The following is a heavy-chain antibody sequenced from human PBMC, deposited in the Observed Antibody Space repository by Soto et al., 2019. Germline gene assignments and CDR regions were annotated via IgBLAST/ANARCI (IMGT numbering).Heavy chain of an antibody. CDR3: AIFSRDSTSSEHDF. J-gene: IGHJ4*01. Sequence: GGSLRLSCAASGFSLSSYAMSWARQAPGKGLEWVSAISGRRDSTFYADSVKGRFTISRYSSKNTLYLQANSLSAEDTAVYYCAIFSRDSTSSEHDFSGQGTPVTVS. V-gene: IGHV3-23*01. CDR2: ISGRRDST. D-gene: IGHD6-13*01. CDR1: GFSLSSYA.